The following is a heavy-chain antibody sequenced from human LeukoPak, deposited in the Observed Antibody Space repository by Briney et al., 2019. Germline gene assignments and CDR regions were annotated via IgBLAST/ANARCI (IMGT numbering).Heavy chain of an antibody. V-gene: IGHV4-30-4*01. Sequence: SQTLSLTCTVSGGSISSGDYYWSWIRQPPGKGLEWIGYIYYSGSTYYNPSLKSRVTISVDTSKNQFPLKLSSVTAADTAVYYCARDVDPHNWFDPWGQGTLVTVSS. CDR1: GGSISSGDYY. CDR3: ARDVDPHNWFDP. CDR2: IYYSGST. J-gene: IGHJ5*02. D-gene: IGHD2-15*01.